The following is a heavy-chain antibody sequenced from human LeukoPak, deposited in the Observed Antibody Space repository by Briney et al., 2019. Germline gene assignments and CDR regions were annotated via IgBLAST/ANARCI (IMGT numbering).Heavy chain of an antibody. Sequence: SETLSLTCTVSGCAITGGSYYWAWIRQPPGKGLEWIGSIYYSGSTHYNSSLKSRVTISVDTSKNLFSLRLNSVTAADTAIYYCARHSSTIVSSIRTAIGFDSWGQGTRVTVSS. J-gene: IGHJ4*02. CDR2: IYYSGST. V-gene: IGHV4-39*01. CDR3: ARHSSTIVSSIRTAIGFDS. CDR1: GCAITGGSYY. D-gene: IGHD5/OR15-5a*01.